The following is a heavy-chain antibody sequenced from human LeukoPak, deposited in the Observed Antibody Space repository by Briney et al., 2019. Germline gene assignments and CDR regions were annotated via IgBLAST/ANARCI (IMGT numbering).Heavy chain of an antibody. J-gene: IGHJ4*02. D-gene: IGHD6-19*01. V-gene: IGHV3-23*01. CDR3: AKAGIAVPATPEY. CDR1: GFTFSRYD. CDR2: ISSSGGTT. Sequence: GGSLRLSCAASGFTFSRYDMNWLRQAPGKGREWVSYISSSGGTTYYSDSVKGRLIISRDNSKNTLSLQMNSLRAEDTAVYYCAKAGIAVPATPEYCGQGTQVTVSS.